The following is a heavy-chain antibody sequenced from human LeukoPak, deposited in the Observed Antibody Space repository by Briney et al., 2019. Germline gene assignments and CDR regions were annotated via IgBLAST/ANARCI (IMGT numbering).Heavy chain of an antibody. J-gene: IGHJ6*03. D-gene: IGHD2-2*01. Sequence: GGSLRLSCAASGFTFSSYWMHWVRQAPGKGLVWVSRINTDGSSTSYADSVKGRFTISRDNAKNTLYLQMNSLRAEDTAVYYCARDKLHCSSTSCPSTRPYYYYMDVWGKGTTVTVSS. CDR2: INTDGSST. V-gene: IGHV3-74*01. CDR3: ARDKLHCSSTSCPSTRPYYYYMDV. CDR1: GFTFSSYW.